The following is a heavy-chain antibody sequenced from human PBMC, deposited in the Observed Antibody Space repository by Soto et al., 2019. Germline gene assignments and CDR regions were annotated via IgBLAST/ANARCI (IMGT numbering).Heavy chain of an antibody. CDR3: TRHIPALGLIDY. Sequence: GGSLRLSCAASGFIFANYDMNWVRQSPGKGLQWISFISRGSSTVYYAGSVRGRFTTSRDNAKNSLFLQMDSLRDEDTAVYFCTRHIPALGLIDYWGQGTRVTVSS. D-gene: IGHD2-2*02. CDR2: ISRGSSTV. J-gene: IGHJ4*02. V-gene: IGHV3-48*02. CDR1: GFIFANYD.